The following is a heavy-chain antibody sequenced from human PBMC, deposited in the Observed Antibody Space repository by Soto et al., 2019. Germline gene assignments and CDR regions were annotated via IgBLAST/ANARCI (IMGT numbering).Heavy chain of an antibody. CDR1: GFTFSNAW. V-gene: IGHV3-15*01. D-gene: IGHD2-21*02. J-gene: IGHJ6*02. Sequence: GGSLRLSCAASGFTFSNAWMSWVRQAPGKGLEWVGRIKSKTDGGTTDYAAPVKGRFTISRDDSKNTLYLQMNSLKTEDTAVYYCTTVGVVVTAYYYYYGMDVWGQGTTVTVSS. CDR2: IKSKTDGGTT. CDR3: TTVGVVVTAYYYYYGMDV.